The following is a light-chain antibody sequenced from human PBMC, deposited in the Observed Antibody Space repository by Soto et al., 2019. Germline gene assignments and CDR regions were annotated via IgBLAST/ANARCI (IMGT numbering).Light chain of an antibody. CDR3: AAWDDSLSVV. CDR1: SSNIGSNY. Sequence: QSVLTQPPSAYGTPGQRVTISCSGSSSNIGSNYVYWYQQLPGTAPKLLIYSNNQRPSGVPDRFSGSKSGTSASLAISGLRSEDEADYYCAAWDDSLSVVFGGGTKLTVL. J-gene: IGLJ2*01. V-gene: IGLV1-47*02. CDR2: SNN.